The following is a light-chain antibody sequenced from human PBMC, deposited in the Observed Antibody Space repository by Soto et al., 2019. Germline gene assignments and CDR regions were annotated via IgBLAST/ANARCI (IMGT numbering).Light chain of an antibody. V-gene: IGKV2-28*01. CDR2: LGS. Sequence: DIVMTQSPLSLPVTPGEPASISCRSSQSLRHSNGYNYLDWYLQKPGQSPQLLIYLGSTRASGVPDRFSGSGSGTDSTLKISRVEAEDVGVYYCMQALQTPLTFGGGTKVEIK. J-gene: IGKJ4*01. CDR1: QSLRHSNGYNY. CDR3: MQALQTPLT.